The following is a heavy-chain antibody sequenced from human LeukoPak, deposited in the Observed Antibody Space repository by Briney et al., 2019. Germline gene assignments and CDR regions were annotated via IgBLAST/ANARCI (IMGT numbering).Heavy chain of an antibody. D-gene: IGHD3-3*02. CDR2: IYYSGST. V-gene: IGHV4-39*01. CDR1: GGSISSSSYY. Sequence: SETLSLTCTVSGGSISSSSYYWGWIRQPPGKGLEWIGSIYYSGSTYYNPSLKSRVTTSVDTSKNQFSLKLSSVTAADTAVYYCARIHFWSVGSFDYWGQGTLVTVSS. J-gene: IGHJ4*02. CDR3: ARIHFWSVGSFDY.